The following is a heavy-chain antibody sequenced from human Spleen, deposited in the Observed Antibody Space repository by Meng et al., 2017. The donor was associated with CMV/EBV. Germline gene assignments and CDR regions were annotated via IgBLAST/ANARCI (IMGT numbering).Heavy chain of an antibody. V-gene: IGHV1-2*02. CDR1: GYTFNGYY. CDR2: IKPNSGGS. D-gene: IGHD2-2*02. Sequence: ASVKVSCKASGYTFNGYYIHWVRQAPGQGLEWMGWIKPNSGGSNFAEKFQGRVTMTRDTSISTAYMELSRLTSDESAVYYCARDHCTSSTCYKDYWGQGTVVTVSS. J-gene: IGHJ4*02. CDR3: ARDHCTSSTCYKDY.